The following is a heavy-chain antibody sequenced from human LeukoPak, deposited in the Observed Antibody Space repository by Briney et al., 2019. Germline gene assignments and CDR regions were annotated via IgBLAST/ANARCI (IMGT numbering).Heavy chain of an antibody. CDR1: GFTFSSYG. Sequence: GGSLRLSCAATGFTFSSYGMHWVRQAPGKGLEWVSVIYSGGSTDYADSVKGRFTISRDTSKNTLYLQMNSLRVEDTAVYYCARSSHYDILTGYSEEDAFDIWGQGTMVTVSS. D-gene: IGHD3-9*01. V-gene: IGHV3-53*01. CDR3: ARSSHYDILTGYSEEDAFDI. CDR2: IYSGGST. J-gene: IGHJ3*02.